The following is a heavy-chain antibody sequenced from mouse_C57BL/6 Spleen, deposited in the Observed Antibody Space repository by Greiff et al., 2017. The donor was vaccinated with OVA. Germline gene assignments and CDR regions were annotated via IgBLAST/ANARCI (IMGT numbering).Heavy chain of an antibody. CDR2: ISSGSSTI. J-gene: IGHJ3*01. V-gene: IGHV5-17*01. CDR3: ARSNWDGFAY. Sequence: EVQVVESGGGLVKPGGSLKLSCAASGFTFSDYGMHWVRQAPEKGLEWVAYISSGSSTIYYADTVKGRFTISRDNAKNTLFLQMTSLRSEDTAMYYCARSNWDGFAYWGQGTLVTVSA. CDR1: GFTFSDYG. D-gene: IGHD4-1*01.